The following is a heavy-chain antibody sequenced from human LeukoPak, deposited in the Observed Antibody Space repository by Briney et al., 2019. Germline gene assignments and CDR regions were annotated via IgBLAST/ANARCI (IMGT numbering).Heavy chain of an antibody. V-gene: IGHV4-4*07. CDR2: IYTRGST. J-gene: IGHJ4*02. CDR1: GGSISSYY. D-gene: IGHD6-13*01. Sequence: SETLSLTCTVSGGSISSYYWSWVRQPAGKGLEWIGRIYTRGSTTYNPSLQSRVTISLDKAKNLFSLNLSSVTAADTAVYYCARDDVGIAAAGGIYWGQGTLVTVSS. CDR3: ARDDVGIAAAGGIY.